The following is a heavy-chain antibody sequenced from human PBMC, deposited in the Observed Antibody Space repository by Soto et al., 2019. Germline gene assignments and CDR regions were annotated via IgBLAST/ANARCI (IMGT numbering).Heavy chain of an antibody. D-gene: IGHD4-4*01. CDR3: AKSKSGVGPFQLQRFFDY. J-gene: IGHJ4*02. Sequence: QGQLVESGGGVVQPGGSLRLSCEASGFSFSSYGMHWVRQAPGKGLEWVAVVSYDGNNEYYVDSVKGRFTTSRDNSKNKVFLQMISLRTEDTAVYYCAKSKSGVGPFQLQRFFDYGCQGSLVTVSS. CDR2: VSYDGNNE. V-gene: IGHV3-30*18. CDR1: GFSFSSYG.